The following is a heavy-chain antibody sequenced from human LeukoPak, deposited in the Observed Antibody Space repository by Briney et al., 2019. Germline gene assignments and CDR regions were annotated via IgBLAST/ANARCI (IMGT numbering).Heavy chain of an antibody. CDR1: GFTFSNAW. V-gene: IGHV3-15*01. CDR3: TTDFDMGGTITSDNWFDP. D-gene: IGHD1-20*01. Sequence: PGGSLRLSCAASGFTFSNAWMSWVRQAPGKGLEWVGRIKSKTDGGTTDYAAPVKGRFTISRDDSKNTLYLQMNSLKTEDTAVYYCTTDFDMGGTITSDNWFDPWGQGTLVTVSS. CDR2: IKSKTDGGTT. J-gene: IGHJ5*02.